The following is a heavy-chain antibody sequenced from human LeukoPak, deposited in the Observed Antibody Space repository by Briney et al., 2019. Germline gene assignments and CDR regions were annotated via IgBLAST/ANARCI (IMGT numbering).Heavy chain of an antibody. Sequence: PGGSLRLSCAASGFTFSSYTMSWVPHAPEKGLECGSVIGGIVGSTYYADSVRGGFTTSRENSKNTLYLQMNSLRAEDTVVYYCAKSPSIWNYDLDYWGQGTLVTVSS. CDR1: GFTFSSYT. D-gene: IGHD1-7*01. CDR2: IGGIVGST. CDR3: AKSPSIWNYDLDY. J-gene: IGHJ4*02. V-gene: IGHV3-23*01.